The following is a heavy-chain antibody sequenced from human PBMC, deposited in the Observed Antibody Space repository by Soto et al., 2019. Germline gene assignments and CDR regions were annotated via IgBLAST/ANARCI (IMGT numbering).Heavy chain of an antibody. D-gene: IGHD3-16*01. CDR1: GFTFSSYG. CDR3: ARELGRYPDGMDV. Sequence: QVQLVESGGGVVQPGRSLRLSCAASGFTFSSYGMHWVRQAPGKGLEWVAVIWYDGSNKYYADSVKGRFTISRDNSKNTRYLQMNSLRAEDTAVYYCARELGRYPDGMDVWGQGTTVTVSS. V-gene: IGHV3-33*01. CDR2: IWYDGSNK. J-gene: IGHJ6*02.